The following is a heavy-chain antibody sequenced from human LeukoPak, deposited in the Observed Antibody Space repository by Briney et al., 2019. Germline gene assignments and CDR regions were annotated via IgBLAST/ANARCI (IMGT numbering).Heavy chain of an antibody. CDR1: GYTFTSYY. Sequence: ASVKVSCKASGYTFTSYYMHWVRQAPGQGLEWMGIINPSGGSTSYAQKFQGRVTMTRDTSTSTVYMELSSLRSDDTAVYYCARDVVATNGDYWGQGTLVTVSS. CDR2: INPSGGST. CDR3: ARDVVATNGDY. D-gene: IGHD5-12*01. J-gene: IGHJ4*02. V-gene: IGHV1-46*01.